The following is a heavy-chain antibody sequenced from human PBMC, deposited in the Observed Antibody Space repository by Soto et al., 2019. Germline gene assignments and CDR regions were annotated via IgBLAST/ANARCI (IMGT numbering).Heavy chain of an antibody. CDR2: INSDGSST. CDR3: ARVGLGYCSSTSCLGFDY. CDR1: GFTFSSYW. J-gene: IGHJ4*02. V-gene: IGHV3-74*01. Sequence: GGSLRLSCAASGFTFSSYWMHWVRQAPGKGLVWVSRINSDGSSTSYADSVKGRFTISRDNAKKTLYLQMNSLRAEDTAVYYCARVGLGYCSSTSCLGFDYWGQGTLVTVSS. D-gene: IGHD2-2*01.